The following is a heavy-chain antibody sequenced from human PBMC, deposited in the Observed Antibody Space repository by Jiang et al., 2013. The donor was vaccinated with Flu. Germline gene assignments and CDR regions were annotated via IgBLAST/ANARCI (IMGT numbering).Heavy chain of an antibody. D-gene: IGHD3-16*02. V-gene: IGHV3-7*01. J-gene: IGHJ6*02. CDR3: ARDSSYRYYYGMDV. CDR1: GFTFSSYW. CDR2: IKQDGSEK. Sequence: QLVESGGGLVQPGGSLRLSCAASGFTFSSYWMSWVRQAPGKGLEWVANIKQDGSEKYYVDSVKGRFTISRDNAKNSLYLQMNSLRAEDTAVYYCARDSSYRYYYGMDVWGQGTTVTVSS.